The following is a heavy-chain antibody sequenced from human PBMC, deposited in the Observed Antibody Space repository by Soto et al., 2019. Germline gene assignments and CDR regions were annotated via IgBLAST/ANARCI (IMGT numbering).Heavy chain of an antibody. D-gene: IGHD6-13*01. CDR1: GYTFTGYY. CDR2: INPNSGGT. CDR3: ATGAEAAEHHYYYGMDV. J-gene: IGHJ6*02. V-gene: IGHV1-2*02. Sequence: SVKVSCTASGYTFTGYYMHWVRQAPGQGLEWMGWINPNSGGTNYAQKFQGRVTMTRDTSISTAYMELSRLRSDETAVYYCATGAEAAEHHYYYGMDVWGQGTTVTVS.